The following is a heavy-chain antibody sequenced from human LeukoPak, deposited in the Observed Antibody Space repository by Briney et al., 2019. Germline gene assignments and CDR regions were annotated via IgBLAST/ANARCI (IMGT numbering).Heavy chain of an antibody. CDR2: IKQGGSEK. J-gene: IGHJ4*01. CDR1: GFTFSSYW. Sequence: PGGSLRLSCAASGFTFSSYWMIWVRQAPGKGLEWVANIKQGGSEKYYVDSVKGRFTISRDNAKNSLYLQMNSLRAEDTAVYYCARDRLGGYSYYFDYWGHGTLVTVSS. D-gene: IGHD5-18*01. CDR3: ARDRLGGYSYYFDY. V-gene: IGHV3-7*03.